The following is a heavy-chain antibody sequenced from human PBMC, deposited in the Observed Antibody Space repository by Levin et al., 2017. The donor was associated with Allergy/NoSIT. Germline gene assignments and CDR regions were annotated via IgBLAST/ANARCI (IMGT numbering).Heavy chain of an antibody. CDR1: GFGFSDYY. CDR3: ASPELPYSNSWFYFNF. CDR2: ISGSTGDI. Sequence: GGSLRLSCAASGFGFSDYYMTWIRQAPGRGLEWVSHISGSTGDISYSESVEGRFTISRDNAKNSLYLQMNSLRADDTAVYYCASPELPYSNSWFYFNFWGQGTLVTVSS. J-gene: IGHJ4*02. V-gene: IGHV3-11*01. D-gene: IGHD6-13*01.